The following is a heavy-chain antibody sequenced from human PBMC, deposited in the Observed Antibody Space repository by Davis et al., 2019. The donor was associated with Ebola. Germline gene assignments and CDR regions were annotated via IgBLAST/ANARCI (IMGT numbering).Heavy chain of an antibody. J-gene: IGHJ6*02. Sequence: PGGSLRLSCAASGFTFDDYTMHWVRQAPGKGLEWVSLISWDGGSTYYADSVEGRFTISRDNAKNSLYLQMNSLRAEDTAVYYCARDLVTDTMIVVVSGMDVWGQGTTVTVSS. D-gene: IGHD3-22*01. CDR1: GFTFDDYT. V-gene: IGHV3-43*01. CDR3: ARDLVTDTMIVVVSGMDV. CDR2: ISWDGGST.